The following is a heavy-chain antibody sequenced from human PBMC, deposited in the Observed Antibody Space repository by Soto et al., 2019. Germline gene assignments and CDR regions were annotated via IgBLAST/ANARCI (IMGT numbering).Heavy chain of an antibody. CDR1: GFTFSSYG. CDR3: ARDGWVFDSGSSINPTQLVYGRDV. J-gene: IGHJ6*02. V-gene: IGHV3-33*01. CDR2: IWYDGSNK. D-gene: IGHD3-10*01. Sequence: GGSLRLSCAASGFTFSSYGMHWVRQAPGKGLEWVAVIWYDGSNKYYADSVKGRFTISRDNSKNTLYLQMNSLRAEDTAVYYCARDGWVFDSGSSINPTQLVYGRDVWGQGTTVTVS.